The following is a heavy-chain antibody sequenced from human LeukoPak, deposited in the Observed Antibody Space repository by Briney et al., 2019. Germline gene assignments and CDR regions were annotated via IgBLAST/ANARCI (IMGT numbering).Heavy chain of an antibody. J-gene: IGHJ6*03. Sequence: PGGSLRLSCAASGFTFSSYWMSWVRQAPGKGLEWVANIKEGGNEEYYADSVKGRFTISRDNSKNTLYLQMNSLRAEDTALYYCARVYSSSYPIPLVGYYYYYYMDVWGKGTTVTVSS. CDR1: GFTFSSYW. CDR2: IKEGGNEE. V-gene: IGHV3-7*03. CDR3: ARVYSSSYPIPLVGYYYYYYMDV. D-gene: IGHD6-6*01.